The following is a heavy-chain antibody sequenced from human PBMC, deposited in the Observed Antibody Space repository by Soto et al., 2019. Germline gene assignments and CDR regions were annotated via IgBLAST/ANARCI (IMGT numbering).Heavy chain of an antibody. V-gene: IGHV1-24*01. CDR1: GYTLTELS. CDR2: FDPEDGET. CDR3: ATGPYGIVGAKSPDY. Sequence: ASVKVSCKVSGYTLTELSMHWVRQAPGKGLEWMGGFDPEDGETIYAQKFQGRVTMTEDTSTDTAYMELSSLRSEDTAVYYCATGPYGIVGAKSPDYWGQGTLVTVSS. J-gene: IGHJ4*02. D-gene: IGHD1-26*01.